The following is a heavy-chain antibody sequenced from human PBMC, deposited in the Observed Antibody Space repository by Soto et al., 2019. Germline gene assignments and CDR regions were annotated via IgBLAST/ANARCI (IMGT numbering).Heavy chain of an antibody. J-gene: IGHJ2*01. Sequence: QEQLMESGGGVVQPGRSLRLSCAASGFTFNTYAMHWVRQAPGKGLEWVAVITPDGTEQYYADSVKGRFTISRDNSKNTLYLQMNSLGLEDMSIYHCAKRGILGAQGMAYFDLWGRGTLVTVSS. D-gene: IGHD1-26*01. CDR3: AKRGILGAQGMAYFDL. V-gene: IGHV3-30*18. CDR1: GFTFNTYA. CDR2: ITPDGTEQ.